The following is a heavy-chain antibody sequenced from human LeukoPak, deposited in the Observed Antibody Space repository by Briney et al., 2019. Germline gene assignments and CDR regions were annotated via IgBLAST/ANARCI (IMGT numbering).Heavy chain of an antibody. CDR1: GFTFSSYW. V-gene: IGHV3-7*01. J-gene: IGHJ4*02. D-gene: IGHD3-22*01. CDR2: IKQDGSEK. Sequence: GGSLRLSCAASGFTFSSYWMSRVRQAPGKGLEWVANIKQDGSEKYYVDSVKGRFTISRDNAKNSLYLQMNSLRAEDTAVYYCARVPNYYYDSSAYYRFDYWGQGTLVTVSS. CDR3: ARVPNYYYDSSAYYRFDY.